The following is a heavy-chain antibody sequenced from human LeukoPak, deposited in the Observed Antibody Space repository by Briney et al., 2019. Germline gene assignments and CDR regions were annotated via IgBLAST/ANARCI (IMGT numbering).Heavy chain of an antibody. CDR3: ASAPAGGTTLGFDH. D-gene: IGHD2/OR15-2a*01. Sequence: GGSLRLSCAASGFTFSSYEMNWVRQAPGKGLEWVSYISSSGSTIYYADSVKGRFTISRDNAKNSLYLQMNSLRAEDTAVYYCASAPAGGTTLGFDHWGQGTLVTVSS. CDR1: GFTFSSYE. V-gene: IGHV3-48*03. CDR2: ISSSGSTI. J-gene: IGHJ4*02.